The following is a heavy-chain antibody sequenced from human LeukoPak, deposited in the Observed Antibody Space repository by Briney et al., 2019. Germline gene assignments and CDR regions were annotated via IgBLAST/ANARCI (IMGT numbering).Heavy chain of an antibody. V-gene: IGHV1-3*01. CDR2: INAGNGNT. Sequence: ASVMVSCKASGYTFTSYAMHWVRQAPGQRLEWMGWINAGNGNTKYSQKFQGRVTITRDTSASTAYMELSSLRSEDTAVYYCARDFIVVAKPPRYYYYYGMDVWGQGTTVTVSS. J-gene: IGHJ6*02. CDR3: ARDFIVVAKPPRYYYYYGMDV. D-gene: IGHD2-15*01. CDR1: GYTFTSYA.